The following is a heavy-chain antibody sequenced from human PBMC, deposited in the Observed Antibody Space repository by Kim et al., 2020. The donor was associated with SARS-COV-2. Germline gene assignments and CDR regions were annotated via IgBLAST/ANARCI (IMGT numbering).Heavy chain of an antibody. V-gene: IGHV4-34*01. CDR3: ASPSRSGSYNY. Sequence: SETLSLTCAVYGGSFSGYYWSWIRQPPGKGLEWIGEINHSGSTNYNPSLKSRVTISVDTSKNQFSLKLSSVTAADTAVYYCASPSRSGSYNYWGQGTLVTVSS. D-gene: IGHD3-10*01. J-gene: IGHJ4*02. CDR1: GGSFSGYY. CDR2: INHSGST.